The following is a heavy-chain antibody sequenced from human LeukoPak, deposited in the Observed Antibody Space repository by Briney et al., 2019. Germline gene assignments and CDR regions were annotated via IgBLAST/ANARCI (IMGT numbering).Heavy chain of an antibody. Sequence: APVKVSCKVSGYTFTDYYMHWAQQAPGKGLEWMGLVDPEDGETIYAEKFQGRVTITADTSTDTAYMELSSLRSEDTAVYYCATRDSSGTGGAFDIWGQGTMVTVSS. CDR1: GYTFTDYY. CDR3: ATRDSSGTGGAFDI. CDR2: VDPEDGET. J-gene: IGHJ3*02. V-gene: IGHV1-69-2*01. D-gene: IGHD3-22*01.